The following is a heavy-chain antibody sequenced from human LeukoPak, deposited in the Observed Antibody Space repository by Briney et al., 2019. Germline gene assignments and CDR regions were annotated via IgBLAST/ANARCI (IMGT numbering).Heavy chain of an antibody. CDR3: ARDPSGWGENTYYLDY. CDR1: GGSISSYY. Sequence: SETLSLTCTVSGGSISSYYWSWIRQPPGKGLEWIGYIYYSGSTNYNPSLKSRVTISVDTSKNQFSLKLSSVTAADTAVYYCARDPSGWGENTYYLDYWGQGTLVTVSS. D-gene: IGHD6-19*01. J-gene: IGHJ4*02. CDR2: IYYSGST. V-gene: IGHV4-59*01.